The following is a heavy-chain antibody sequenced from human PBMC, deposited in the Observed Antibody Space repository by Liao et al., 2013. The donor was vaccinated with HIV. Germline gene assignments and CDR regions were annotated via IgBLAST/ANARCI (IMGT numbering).Heavy chain of an antibody. CDR1: GGSISSGSYY. V-gene: IGHV4-61*02. CDR3: ARERDVGVTGDFRYFDL. J-gene: IGHJ2*01. D-gene: IGHD2-21*02. Sequence: QVQLQESGPGLVKPSQTLSLTCTVSGGSISSGSYYWSWIRQPAGKGLEWIGRIYTSGSTDYNPSLKSRVTISIDTSKNQFSLKLSSVTAADTAVYYCARERDVGVTGDFRYFDLWGRGTLVTVSS. CDR2: IYTSGST.